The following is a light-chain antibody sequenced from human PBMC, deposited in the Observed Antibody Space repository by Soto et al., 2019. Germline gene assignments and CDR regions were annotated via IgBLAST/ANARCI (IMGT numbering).Light chain of an antibody. CDR2: YDD. J-gene: IGLJ2*01. Sequence: QSVLSQPPSVSGAPRQRVTISCSGSSSNIGNNAVNWFQQLPGKAPKLLIYYDDLLTAGVSDRFSGSKSGTSASLAISALQSEDEADYHCAAWDYSLNAVVFGGGTKVTVL. CDR1: SSNIGNNA. CDR3: AAWDYSLNAVV. V-gene: IGLV1-36*01.